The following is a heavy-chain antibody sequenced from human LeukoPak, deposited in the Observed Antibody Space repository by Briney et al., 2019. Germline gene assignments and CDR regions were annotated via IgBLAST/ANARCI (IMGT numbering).Heavy chain of an antibody. V-gene: IGHV3-33*01. CDR3: TRDLTGTTWSENDY. CDR2: IWYDGSNK. J-gene: IGHJ4*02. Sequence: GRSLRLSCAASGFSFSSYGMHWVRQAPGKGLEWVAVIWYDGSNKYYGDSVKGRFTISRDNSKNTLYLQMNNLRADDTAMYYCTRDLTGTTWSENDYWGQGTLVTISS. D-gene: IGHD6-13*01. CDR1: GFSFSSYG.